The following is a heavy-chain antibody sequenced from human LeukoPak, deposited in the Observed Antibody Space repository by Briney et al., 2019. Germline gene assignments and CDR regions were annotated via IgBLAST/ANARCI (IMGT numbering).Heavy chain of an antibody. CDR2: MNPNSGNT. CDR1: GYTFTSYD. Sequence: ASVKVSCKASGYTFTSYDINWVRQATGQGLEWMGWMNPNSGNTGYAQKFQGRVTMTRNTSISTAYMELSSLRSEDTAVYYCARSPRYCSSTSCYGRGGNAFDIWGQGTMVTVSS. D-gene: IGHD2-2*01. V-gene: IGHV1-8*01. J-gene: IGHJ3*02. CDR3: ARSPRYCSSTSCYGRGGNAFDI.